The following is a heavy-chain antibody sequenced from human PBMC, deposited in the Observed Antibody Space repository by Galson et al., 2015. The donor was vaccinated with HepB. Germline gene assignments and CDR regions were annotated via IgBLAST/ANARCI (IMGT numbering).Heavy chain of an antibody. CDR2: ISYDGGLQ. CDR3: VKELVLGIDY. Sequence: SLRLSCAASGFTFSSYGMHWVRQAPGKGLEWVSAISYDGGLQYYADSVKGRLTISRDNSKNTLYLQVNSLRPEDTAVYYCVKELVLGIDYWGQGVLVIVSS. CDR1: GFTFSSYG. J-gene: IGHJ4*02. V-gene: IGHV3-30*18. D-gene: IGHD3-16*01.